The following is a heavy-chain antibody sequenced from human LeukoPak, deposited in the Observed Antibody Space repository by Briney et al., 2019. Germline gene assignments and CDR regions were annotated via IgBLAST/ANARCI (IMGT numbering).Heavy chain of an antibody. CDR2: MQSTGIS. CDR1: GDSISTYH. V-gene: IGHV4-59*01. J-gene: IGHJ4*02. CDR3: ARDKRHSYGRYFDP. Sequence: PSETLSLTCSVSGDSISTYHWNWIRKPPGKGLEWIGYMQSTGISKYNPPLKSRVNIFVDTSKNQFVLNLRPVTAADTAVYYCARDKRHSYGRYFDPWGQGMLVTVSS. D-gene: IGHD5-18*01.